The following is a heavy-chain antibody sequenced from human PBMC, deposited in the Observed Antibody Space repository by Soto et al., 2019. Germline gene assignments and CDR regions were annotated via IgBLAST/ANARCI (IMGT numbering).Heavy chain of an antibody. CDR2: IIPIFGTA. D-gene: IGHD5-12*01. V-gene: IGHV1-69*13. CDR1: GGTFSSYA. J-gene: IGHJ5*02. CDR3: ARGVDIVATMSWFDP. Sequence: RASVKVSCKASGGTFSSYAISWVRQSPGQGLEWMGGIIPIFGTANYAQKFQGRVTITADESTSTAYMELSSLRSEDTAVYYCARGVDIVATMSWFDPWGQGTLVTVSS.